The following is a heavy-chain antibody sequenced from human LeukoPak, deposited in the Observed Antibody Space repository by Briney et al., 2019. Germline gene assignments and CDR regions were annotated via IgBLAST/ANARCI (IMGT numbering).Heavy chain of an antibody. CDR1: GYSFTNYW. CDR3: ARRSITGYSYGPIDY. D-gene: IGHD5-18*01. Sequence: GESLKISCKGSGYSFTNYWIGWVRQMPGKGLEWMGIIYPGDSDTRYSPSFQGQVTISADKSISTAYLQWSSLKASDTAMYYCARRSITGYSYGPIDYWGQGTLVTVSS. V-gene: IGHV5-51*01. J-gene: IGHJ4*02. CDR2: IYPGDSDT.